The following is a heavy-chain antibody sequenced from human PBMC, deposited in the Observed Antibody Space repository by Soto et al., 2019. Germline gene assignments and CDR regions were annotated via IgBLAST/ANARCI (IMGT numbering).Heavy chain of an antibody. D-gene: IGHD2-21*02. CDR3: AHLCGGDCHWVWFDP. J-gene: IGHJ5*02. V-gene: IGHV3-23*01. CDR1: GFTFSSYA. CDR2: ISGSGGST. Sequence: EVQLLESGGGLVQPGGSLRLSCAASGFTFSSYAMSWVRQAPGKGLEWVSAISGSGGSTYYADSVKGRFTISRDNSKNTLDLQMNSLRAEDTAVYYCAHLCGGDCHWVWFDPWGQGTLVTVSS.